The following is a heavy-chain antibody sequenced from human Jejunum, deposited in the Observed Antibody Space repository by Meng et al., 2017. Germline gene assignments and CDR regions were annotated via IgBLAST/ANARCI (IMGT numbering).Heavy chain of an antibody. D-gene: IGHD2-15*01. V-gene: IGHV4-59*01. Sequence: QVQLLESGPGLVKPSETLSLTCTVSGGSMSGYYWSWIRQPPGKGLECIGYIYYSGSTNYNPSLKSRVTISVDTSKNQFSLKLSSVTAADTAVYYCARDGFSIGHHFDYWGQGTLVTVPS. J-gene: IGHJ4*02. CDR3: ARDGFSIGHHFDY. CDR2: IYYSGST. CDR1: GGSMSGYY.